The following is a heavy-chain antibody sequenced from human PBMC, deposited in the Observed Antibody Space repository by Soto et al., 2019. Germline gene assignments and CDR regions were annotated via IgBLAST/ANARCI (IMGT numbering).Heavy chain of an antibody. CDR2: ISAYNGNT. CDR1: GYTFTSYG. Sequence: QVQLVQSGAEVKKPGASVKVSCKASGYTFTSYGISWVRQAPGQGLEWMGWISAYNGNTNYAQKLQGRVTMTTDTSTSTAYMELRSLRSDDTAVYYCAREPYYTYYYDSSGYDSADWGQGTLVTVSS. D-gene: IGHD3-22*01. V-gene: IGHV1-18*04. J-gene: IGHJ4*02. CDR3: AREPYYTYYYDSSGYDSAD.